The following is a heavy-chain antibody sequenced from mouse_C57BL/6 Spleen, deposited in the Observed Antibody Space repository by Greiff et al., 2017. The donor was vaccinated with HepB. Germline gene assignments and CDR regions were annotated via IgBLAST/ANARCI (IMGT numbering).Heavy chain of an antibody. Sequence: QQSCKASGYTFTSYWMHWVKQRPGRGLEWIGRIDPNSGGTKYNEKFKSKATLTVDKPSSTAYRQLSGLTSEASAVYYCARLLDDYDGGGVDYWGQGTTLTVSS. CDR1: GYTFTSYW. CDR3: ARLLDDYDGGGVDY. V-gene: IGHV1-72*01. J-gene: IGHJ2*01. CDR2: IDPNSGGT. D-gene: IGHD2-4*01.